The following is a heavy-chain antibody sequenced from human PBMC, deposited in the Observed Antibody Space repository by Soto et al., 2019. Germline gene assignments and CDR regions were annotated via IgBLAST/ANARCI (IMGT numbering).Heavy chain of an antibody. J-gene: IGHJ3*02. CDR1: GVSISTYY. CDR2: VFCSGNT. V-gene: IGHV4-59*01. CDR3: ASRDYTDAFDI. D-gene: IGHD4-4*01. Sequence: QVQLQESGPGLVKPSETLSLTCTVSGVSISTYYWSWIRQPPGKGLEWIWQVFCSGNTNYSPSLQRRVTISVDASRNQSSLRLSSVTAADTARYYCASRDYTDAFDIWGQGTLVSVPS.